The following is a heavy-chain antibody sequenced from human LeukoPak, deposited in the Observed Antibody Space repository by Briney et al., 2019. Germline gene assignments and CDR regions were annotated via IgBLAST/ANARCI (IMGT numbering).Heavy chain of an antibody. CDR1: GFTFSSYG. CDR2: IWYDGSNK. CDR3: ARESSDTYSSSWYDY. V-gene: IGHV3-33*01. J-gene: IGHJ4*02. Sequence: PGGSLILSCAASGFTFSSYGMHWVRQAPGKGLEWVAVIWYDGSNKYYADSVKGRFTISRDNSKNTLYLQMNSLRAEDTAVYYCARESSDTYSSSWYDYWGQGTLVTVSS. D-gene: IGHD6-13*01.